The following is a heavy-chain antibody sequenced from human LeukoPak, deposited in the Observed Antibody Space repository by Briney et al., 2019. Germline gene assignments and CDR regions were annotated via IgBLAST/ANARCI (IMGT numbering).Heavy chain of an antibody. CDR2: IKQDGSEK. J-gene: IGHJ4*02. Sequence: GGSLRLSCTASGFTFSSYWMSWVRQAPGKGLEWVANIKQDGSEKYYVDSVKGRFTISRDNAKNSLYLQMNSLRAEDTAVYYCARDPGDGDYALYFDYWGQGTLVTVSS. D-gene: IGHD4-17*01. V-gene: IGHV3-7*01. CDR1: GFTFSSYW. CDR3: ARDPGDGDYALYFDY.